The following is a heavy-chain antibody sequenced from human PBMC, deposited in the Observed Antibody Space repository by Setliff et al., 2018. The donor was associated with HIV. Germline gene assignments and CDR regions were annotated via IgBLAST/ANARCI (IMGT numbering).Heavy chain of an antibody. V-gene: IGHV4-34*01. CDR1: GGSFGDYS. J-gene: IGHJ6*03. Sequence: ETLSLTCAVYGGSFGDYSWSWIRQPPGKGLEWIGEINHSGGTEYNPSLQSRVTMSIDTSNNQFSLTLSSVTAADTAVYSCARATPFVVVPAAPNYYYYMDVWGKGTTVTVSS. D-gene: IGHD2-2*01. CDR2: INHSGGT. CDR3: ARATPFVVVPAAPNYYYYMDV.